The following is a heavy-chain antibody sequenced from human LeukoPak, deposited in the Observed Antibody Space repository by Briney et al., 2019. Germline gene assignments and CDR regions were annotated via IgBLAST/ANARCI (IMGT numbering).Heavy chain of an antibody. CDR2: VNHGGST. CDR3: ARDYVGVAGTFDY. CDR1: GGSFSGYY. J-gene: IGHJ4*02. V-gene: IGHV4-34*01. D-gene: IGHD6-19*01. Sequence: SETLSLTCAVYGGSFSGYYWSWIRQPPGKGLEWIGEVNHGGSTNYNPSLKSRVTISIDTSKNQFSLKLSSVTAADTAVYYCARDYVGVAGTFDYWGQGTLVTVSS.